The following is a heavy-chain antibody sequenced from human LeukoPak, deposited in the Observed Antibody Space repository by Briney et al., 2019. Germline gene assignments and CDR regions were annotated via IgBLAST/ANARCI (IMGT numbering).Heavy chain of an antibody. CDR1: GFTFSDYY. D-gene: IGHD2-15*01. J-gene: IGHJ4*02. Sequence: GGSLRLSCAASGFTFSDYYMSWIRQAPGKGLEWVSYISSSGSTIYYADSVKGRFTISRDNAKNSLYLQMNSLRAEDTAVYYCARYRCSGGSCYYFDYWGQGTLVTVSS. CDR2: ISSSGSTI. V-gene: IGHV3-11*01. CDR3: ARYRCSGGSCYYFDY.